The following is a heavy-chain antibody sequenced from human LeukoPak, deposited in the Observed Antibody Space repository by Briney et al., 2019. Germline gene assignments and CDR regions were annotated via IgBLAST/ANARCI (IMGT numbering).Heavy chain of an antibody. D-gene: IGHD6-19*01. V-gene: IGHV3-21*01. J-gene: IGHJ6*02. Sequence: GGSLRLSCAASGFTFSNYNMNWVRQAPRKGLEWVSSISSSSSYIYYADSVKGRFTISRDNARNSLYLQMNSLRAEDTAVYYCARLKVAVTGTGHYYYYGMDVWGQGTTVTVSS. CDR3: ARLKVAVTGTGHYYYYGMDV. CDR1: GFTFSNYN. CDR2: ISSSSSYI.